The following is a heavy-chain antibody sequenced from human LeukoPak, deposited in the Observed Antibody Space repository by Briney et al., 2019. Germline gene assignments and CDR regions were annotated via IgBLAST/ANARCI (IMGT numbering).Heavy chain of an antibody. Sequence: PSETLSLTCAVYGGSFSGYYWSWIRQPPGKGLEWIGEINHSGSTNYNPSLKSRVTISVDTSKNRFSLKLSSVTAADTAVYYCARGTRRGWFDPWGQGTLVTVSS. CDR2: INHSGST. J-gene: IGHJ5*02. V-gene: IGHV4-34*01. CDR1: GGSFSGYY. CDR3: ARGTRRGWFDP.